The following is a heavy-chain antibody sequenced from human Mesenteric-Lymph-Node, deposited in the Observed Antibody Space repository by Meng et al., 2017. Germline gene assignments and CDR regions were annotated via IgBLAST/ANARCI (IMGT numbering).Heavy chain of an antibody. CDR1: GGTFSSYA. J-gene: IGHJ4*02. CDR3: ARDPGGSPFDY. Sequence: SLKVSCKASGGTFSSYAISWVRQAPGQGLEWMGGIIPIFGTANYAQKFQGRVTITRDTSASTVYMELNSLRSEDTAVYYCARDPGGSPFDYWGQGTLVTVSS. D-gene: IGHD1-14*01. CDR2: IIPIFGTA. V-gene: IGHV1-69*05.